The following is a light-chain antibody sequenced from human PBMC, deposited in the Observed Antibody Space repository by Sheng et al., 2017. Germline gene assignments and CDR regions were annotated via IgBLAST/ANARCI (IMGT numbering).Light chain of an antibody. CDR2: DAS. CDR1: QDIGTY. CDR3: QQRSNWPLT. Sequence: TQSPSSLSASVGDRVTITCRASQDIGTYLAWYQQKPGQAPRLLIYDASNRATGIPARFTGSGSGTDFTLTISSLEPEDFAVYYCQQRSNWPLTFGGGTKVEIK. V-gene: IGKV3D-11*01. J-gene: IGKJ4*01.